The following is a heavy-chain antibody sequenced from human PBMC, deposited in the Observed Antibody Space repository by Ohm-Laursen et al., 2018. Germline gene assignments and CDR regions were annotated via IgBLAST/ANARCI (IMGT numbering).Heavy chain of an antibody. CDR2: IDYSGST. Sequence: SETLSPTCSVSGGSISNYYWSWVRQPPGKGLEWIGYIDYSGSTNYNPSLRTRLTMSVDTSKNRFSLRLSSVTAEDTAVYYCARLPHGNYRYNFDYWGQGLLVTVSS. CDR3: ARLPHGNYRYNFDY. V-gene: IGHV4-59*08. J-gene: IGHJ4*02. D-gene: IGHD4-11*01. CDR1: GGSISNYY.